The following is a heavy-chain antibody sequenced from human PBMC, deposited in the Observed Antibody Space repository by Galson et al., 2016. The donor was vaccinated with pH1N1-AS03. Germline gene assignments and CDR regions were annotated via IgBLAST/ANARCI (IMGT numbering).Heavy chain of an antibody. CDR3: AHWGLELPLDY. V-gene: IGHV4-61*02. Sequence: LSLTCTVSGVSISSSSYYWSWTRQPAGKGLEWIGRIYTRGSPNYNPSLKSRVTISLDTSKNQFSRKLSSVTAADTAVYYCAHWGLELPLDYWGQGTLVTVSS. J-gene: IGHJ4*02. CDR1: GVSISSSSYY. D-gene: IGHD2-21*01. CDR2: IYTRGSP.